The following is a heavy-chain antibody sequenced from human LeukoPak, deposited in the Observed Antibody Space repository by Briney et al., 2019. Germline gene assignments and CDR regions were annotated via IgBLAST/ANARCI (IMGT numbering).Heavy chain of an antibody. CDR2: IYASGNT. D-gene: IGHD3-10*01. CDR1: NGSMSSYF. J-gene: IGHJ4*02. CDR3: ARELAGSGSYRPFDY. Sequence: AETLSLTCSVSNGSMSSYFWSWIRQPAGKGLEWIGRIYASGNTNYNPSLKGRVTMSVDTPKNQFSLNLTSVTAADTAMYYCARELAGSGSYRPFDYWGQGTLVTVSS. V-gene: IGHV4-4*07.